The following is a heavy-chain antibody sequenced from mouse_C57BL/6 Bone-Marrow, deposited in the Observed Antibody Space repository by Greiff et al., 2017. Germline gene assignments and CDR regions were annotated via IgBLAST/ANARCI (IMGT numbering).Heavy chain of an antibody. CDR1: GFNIKDDY. Sequence: VQLQQSGAELVRPGASVKLSCTASGFNIKDDYLHWVKQRTEQGLEWIGWIDPENGDTEYASKFQGKATITADTSSNTAYLQLSSLTSEDTAVYYCTTSNCDDYWGQGTTLTVSS. D-gene: IGHD4-1*01. CDR2: IDPENGDT. V-gene: IGHV14-4*01. CDR3: TTSNCDDY. J-gene: IGHJ2*01.